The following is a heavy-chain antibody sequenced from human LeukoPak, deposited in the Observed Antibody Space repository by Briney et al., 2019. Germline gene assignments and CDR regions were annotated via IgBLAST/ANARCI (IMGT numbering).Heavy chain of an antibody. V-gene: IGHV3-7*01. D-gene: IGHD2-2*02. CDR3: ARVWCSSTSCYSTPPDYMDV. CDR2: IKQDGSGK. J-gene: IGHJ6*03. CDR1: GFTFSSSW. Sequence: GGSLRLSCAASGFTFSSSWMSWVRQAPGKGLEWVANIKQDGSGKYYVDSVKGRFTISRDNAKNSLYLQMNSLRAEDTAVYYCARVWCSSTSCYSTPPDYMDVWGKGTTVTVSS.